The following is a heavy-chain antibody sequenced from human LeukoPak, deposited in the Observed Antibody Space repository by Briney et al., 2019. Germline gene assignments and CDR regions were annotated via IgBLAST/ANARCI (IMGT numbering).Heavy chain of an antibody. CDR2: ISYDGSNK. CDR1: GFTFSSYA. CDR3: ARRGYSSGWNRFDY. D-gene: IGHD6-25*01. J-gene: IGHJ4*02. V-gene: IGHV3-30*04. Sequence: GGSLRLSCAASGFTFSSYAIHWVRQAPGKGLEWVAVISYDGSNKYYADSVKGRFTISRDNSKNTLYLQMNSLRAEDTAVYYCARRGYSSGWNRFDYWGQGTLVTVSS.